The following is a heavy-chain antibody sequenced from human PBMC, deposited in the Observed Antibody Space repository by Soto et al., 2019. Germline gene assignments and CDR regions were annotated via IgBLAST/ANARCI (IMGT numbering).Heavy chain of an antibody. D-gene: IGHD2-2*01. CDR3: AKHMVPAAILFFWFDP. J-gene: IGHJ5*02. CDR2: ISGSGGST. V-gene: IGHV3-23*01. Sequence: GSLRLSCAASGFTFSSYAMSWVRQAPGKGLEWVSAISGSGGSTYYADSVKGRFTISRDNSKNTLYLQMNSLRAEDTAVYYCAKHMVPAAILFFWFDPWGQGTLVTVSS. CDR1: GFTFSSYA.